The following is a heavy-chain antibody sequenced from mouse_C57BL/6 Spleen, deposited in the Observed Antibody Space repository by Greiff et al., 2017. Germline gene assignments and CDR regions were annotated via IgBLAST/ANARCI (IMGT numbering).Heavy chain of an antibody. V-gene: IGHV1-82*01. CDR3: ARAGYGNTLYYFDY. CDR2: IYPGDGDT. J-gene: IGHJ2*01. Sequence: QVQLQQSGPELVKPGASVKISCKASGYAFSSSWMNWVKQRPGKGLEWIGRIYPGDGDTNYNGKFKGKATLTADKSSSTAYMQLSSLTSEDSAVYFCARAGYGNTLYYFDYWGQGTTLTVSS. CDR1: GYAFSSSW. D-gene: IGHD2-1*01.